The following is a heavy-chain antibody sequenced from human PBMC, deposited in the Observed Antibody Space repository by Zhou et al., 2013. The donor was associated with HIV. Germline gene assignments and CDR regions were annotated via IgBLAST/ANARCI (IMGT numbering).Heavy chain of an antibody. CDR3: ASQIVATALDYGMDV. CDR1: RGVFSNYG. CDR2: ITPIFGTT. Sequence: QAQLVQSGAEVKRPGSSVKVSCKVSRGVFSNYGINWVRQAPGQGLEWMGGITPIFGTTNYAQKFQGRVTIIADESTNTAYMELSSLRSEDTAVYYCASQIVATALDYGMDVWGQGTTVTVSS. V-gene: IGHV1-69*12. D-gene: IGHD5-12*01. J-gene: IGHJ6*02.